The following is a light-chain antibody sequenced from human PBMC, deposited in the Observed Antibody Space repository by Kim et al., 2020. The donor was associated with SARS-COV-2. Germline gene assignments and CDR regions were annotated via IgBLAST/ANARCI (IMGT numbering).Light chain of an antibody. Sequence: QSALTQPRSVSGSPGQSVTISCTGTSSDVGGYNYVSWYQQHPGKAPKLMIYDVSKRPSGVPDRFSVSKSGNTASLTISGLQAEDEADYYCCSYAGSYTFPYVFGTGTKVTVL. V-gene: IGLV2-11*01. J-gene: IGLJ1*01. CDR3: CSYAGSYTFPYV. CDR2: DVS. CDR1: SSDVGGYNY.